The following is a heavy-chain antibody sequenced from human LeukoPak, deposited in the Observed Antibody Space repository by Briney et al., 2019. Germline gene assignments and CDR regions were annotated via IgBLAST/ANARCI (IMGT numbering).Heavy chain of an antibody. CDR1: GFTFNTFN. V-gene: IGHV3-21*01. CDR3: ARGHYDVLAASYKWTPDY. J-gene: IGHJ4*02. Sequence: GGSLRLSCAASGFTFNTFNMNWVRQAPGKGLEWVSSITSGGDYIYYADSVKGRFTTSRDNAKNSLSLQLNSLRVEDTAVYCCARGHYDVLAASYKWTPDYWGQGTLVTVSS. CDR2: ITSGGDYI. D-gene: IGHD3-9*01.